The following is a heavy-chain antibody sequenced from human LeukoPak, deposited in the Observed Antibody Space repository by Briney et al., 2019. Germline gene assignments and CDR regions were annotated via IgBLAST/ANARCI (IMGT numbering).Heavy chain of an antibody. V-gene: IGHV3-30*02. CDR1: GFTFSSYG. CDR3: AKDLTAMVRYYFDY. Sequence: GGSLRLSCAASGFTFSSYGMHWVRQAPGKGLEWVAFIRYDGSNKYYADSVKGRFTISRDNSKNTLYLQMNSLRAEDTAVYYCAKDLTAMVRYYFDYWGQGTLVIVSS. J-gene: IGHJ4*02. CDR2: IRYDGSNK. D-gene: IGHD5-18*01.